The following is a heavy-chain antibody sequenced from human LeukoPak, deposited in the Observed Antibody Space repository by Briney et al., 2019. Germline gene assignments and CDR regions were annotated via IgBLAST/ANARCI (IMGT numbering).Heavy chain of an antibody. J-gene: IGHJ4*02. D-gene: IGHD6-19*01. V-gene: IGHV3-21*01. CDR3: ARDRGRIAVAGSFDY. Sequence: GGSLRLSCAASGFTFSSYSMNWVRQAPGKGLEWVSSISSSNSYIYYADSVKGRFTISRDNAKNSLYLQMNSLRAEDTAVYYCARDRGRIAVAGSFDYWGQGTLVTVSS. CDR2: ISSSNSYI. CDR1: GFTFSSYS.